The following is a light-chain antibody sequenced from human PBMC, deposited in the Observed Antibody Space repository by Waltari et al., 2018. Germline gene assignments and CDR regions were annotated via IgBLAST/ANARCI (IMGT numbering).Light chain of an antibody. Sequence: QSVLPQPPSASGTPGQRCSISCSGSPSHIGSNTVNWYQQLPGTAPKLLIFITDQRPSGVPDRFSGSKSGTSASLAISGLQSEDEAEYHCAVWDDSLNGPLFGGGTKLTVL. CDR2: ITD. CDR1: PSHIGSNT. J-gene: IGLJ2*01. V-gene: IGLV1-44*01. CDR3: AVWDDSLNGPL.